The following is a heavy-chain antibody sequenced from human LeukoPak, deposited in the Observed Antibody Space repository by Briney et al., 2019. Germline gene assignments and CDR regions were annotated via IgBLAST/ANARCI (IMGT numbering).Heavy chain of an antibody. CDR2: IYYSGST. Sequence: SETLSLTCTVSGASISSYYWSWIRQPPGKGLEWIGYIYYSGSTNYNPSLKSRVTISVDTSKNQFSLKLSSVTAADTAVYYCARDPWGVGAEPSHVFDPWGQGTLVTVSS. J-gene: IGHJ5*02. D-gene: IGHD1-26*01. CDR3: ARDPWGVGAEPSHVFDP. CDR1: GASISSYY. V-gene: IGHV4-59*01.